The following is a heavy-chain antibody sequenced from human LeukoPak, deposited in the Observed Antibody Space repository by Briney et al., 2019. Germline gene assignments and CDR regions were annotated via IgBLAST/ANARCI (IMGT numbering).Heavy chain of an antibody. CDR2: IYSSGST. V-gene: IGHV4-61*02. J-gene: IGHJ4*02. CDR1: GGSISRYIYY. D-gene: IGHD3-16*01. Sequence: SETLSLTCTVSGGSISRYIYYWSWIRQPAGEGLEWFGRIYSSGSTDYNSYLQSRVIISLDTSKNQFSLKLTSVTAADPAVYYCGRDGGAAGPEDYWGQGTLVTVSS. CDR3: GRDGGAAGPEDY.